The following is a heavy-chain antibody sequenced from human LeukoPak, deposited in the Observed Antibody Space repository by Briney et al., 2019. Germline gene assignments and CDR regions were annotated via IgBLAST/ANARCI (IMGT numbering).Heavy chain of an antibody. CDR1: GFTFSDYY. CDR2: ISSSGSTI. CDR3: AREVVLDYVWGSYRSDY. D-gene: IGHD3-16*02. V-gene: IGHV3-11*01. Sequence: GGPLRLSCAASGFTFSDYYMSWIRQAPGKGLEWVSYISSSGSTIYYADSVKGRFTISRDNAKNSLYLQMNSLRAEDTAVYYCAREVVLDYVWGSYRSDYWGQGTLVTVSS. J-gene: IGHJ4*02.